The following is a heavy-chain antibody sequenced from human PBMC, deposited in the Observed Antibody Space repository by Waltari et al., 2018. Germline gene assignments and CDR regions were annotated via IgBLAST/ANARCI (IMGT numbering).Heavy chain of an antibody. J-gene: IGHJ5*02. CDR2: IIPIFVTA. Sequence: QVQLVRSGAEVKKPGSAVKVSCTATGGTFTTYASSWVRQVPGQGLEWMGGIIPIFVTANYAQKFQGRVTITADESTSTAYMELSSLRSEDTAVYYCARGGSGYYTRNWFDPWGQGTLVTVSS. D-gene: IGHD3-3*01. CDR1: GGTFTTYA. CDR3: ARGGSGYYTRNWFDP. V-gene: IGHV1-69*01.